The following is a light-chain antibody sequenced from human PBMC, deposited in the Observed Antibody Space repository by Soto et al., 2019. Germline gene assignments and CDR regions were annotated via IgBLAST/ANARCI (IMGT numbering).Light chain of an antibody. J-gene: IGKJ1*01. CDR1: QGVSSTY. CDR2: GAS. V-gene: IGKV3-20*01. Sequence: EIGLTQSPGTLSLSPGERATLSCRASQGVSSTYLAWYQQKPGQAPRLLIYGASFRATGIPDRFSGSGSGTDFTLTISRLEPEDFAVYYCQQFGGSSRTFGQGTKVDIK. CDR3: QQFGGSSRT.